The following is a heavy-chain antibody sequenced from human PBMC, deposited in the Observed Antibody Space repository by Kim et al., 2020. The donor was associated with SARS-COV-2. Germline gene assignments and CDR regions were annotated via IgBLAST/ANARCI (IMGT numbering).Heavy chain of an antibody. V-gene: IGHV4-30-4*01. CDR2: IYYNGRT. J-gene: IGHJ2*01. CDR1: GGSIDIDDYY. CDR3: ARVAGDCSGTNCYIWGYFDL. Sequence: SETLSLTCTVSGGSIDIDDYYWGWIRQPPGMGLEWIGNIYYNGRTFYNPSLPSRVSLSVDTSKNQFSLDLNSASAADTAIFYCARVAGDCSGTNCYIWGYFDLWGRGALVTVSS. D-gene: IGHD2-2*02.